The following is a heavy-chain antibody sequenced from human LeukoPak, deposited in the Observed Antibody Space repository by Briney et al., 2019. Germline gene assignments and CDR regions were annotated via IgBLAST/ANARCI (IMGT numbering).Heavy chain of an antibody. CDR2: FDPKDGET. J-gene: IGHJ5*02. V-gene: IGHV1-24*01. CDR1: GYTLTELS. D-gene: IGHD3-22*01. Sequence: ASVKVPCKVSGYTLTELSIYWVRQAPGKGLEWMGGFDPKDGETIYAQKFQGRVTMTEDTSTDTASMELSSLRSEDTAVYYCATAAGGYFYNWFDPWGQGTLVTVSS. CDR3: ATAAGGYFYNWFDP.